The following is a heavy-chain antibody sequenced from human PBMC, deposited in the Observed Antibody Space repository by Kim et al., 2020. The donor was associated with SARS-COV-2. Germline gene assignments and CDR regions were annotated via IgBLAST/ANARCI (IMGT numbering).Heavy chain of an antibody. CDR3: ARAGDYDFWSGYYIRGSDYYYGLDV. CDR2: INSDGSST. D-gene: IGHD3-3*01. J-gene: IGHJ6*02. Sequence: GGSLRLSCAASGFTFSSYWMHWVRQAPGKGLVWVSRINSDGSSTSYADSVKGRFTISRDNAKNTLYLQMNSLRAEDTALYYCARAGDYDFWSGYYIRGSDYYYGLDVWGQGTTVTVSS. CDR1: GFTFSSYW. V-gene: IGHV3-74*01.